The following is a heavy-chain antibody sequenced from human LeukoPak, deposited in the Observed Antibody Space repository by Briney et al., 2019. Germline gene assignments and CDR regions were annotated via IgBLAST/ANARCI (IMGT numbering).Heavy chain of an antibody. Sequence: SETLSLTCTVSGGSISIYYWGWIRQTPGRGLDWIAYISDNGSTKYNPSLKSRVTISVDTSKNQFSLKLSSVTAADTAVYYCARLSGSTFKYWGQGTLVTVSS. CDR1: GGSISIYY. CDR2: ISDNGST. J-gene: IGHJ4*02. V-gene: IGHV4-59*08. CDR3: ARLSGSTFKY. D-gene: IGHD1-26*01.